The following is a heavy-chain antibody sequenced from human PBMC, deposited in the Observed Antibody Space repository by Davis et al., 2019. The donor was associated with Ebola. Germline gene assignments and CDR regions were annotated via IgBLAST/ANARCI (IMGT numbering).Heavy chain of an antibody. CDR3: ARMYSSGWSHPTNYYYGMDV. D-gene: IGHD6-19*01. V-gene: IGHV1-18*01. Sequence: ASVTVSCKASGYTLTSYGISWVRQAPGQGLEWMGWISAYNGNTNYAQKLQGRVTMTTDTSTSTAYMELRSLRSDDTAVYYCARMYSSGWSHPTNYYYGMDVWGQGTTVTVSS. CDR1: GYTLTSYG. CDR2: ISAYNGNT. J-gene: IGHJ6*02.